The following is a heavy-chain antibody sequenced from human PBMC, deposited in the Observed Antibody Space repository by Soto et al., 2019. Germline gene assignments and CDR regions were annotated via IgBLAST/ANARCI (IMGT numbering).Heavy chain of an antibody. Sequence: PGGSLRLSCTTSGFTFGDYAVSRVRQAPGKGLEWVAFIRSEAFGGTTEYAASVKGRFTISRDDSKSIAYLQMNSLKTEDTAVYFCTSGPYCSSSSCYRGDYYYYYGLDVWGQGTTVTVSS. J-gene: IGHJ6*02. CDR3: TSGPYCSSSSCYRGDYYYYYGLDV. CDR2: IRSEAFGGTT. CDR1: GFTFGDYA. D-gene: IGHD2-2*02. V-gene: IGHV3-49*04.